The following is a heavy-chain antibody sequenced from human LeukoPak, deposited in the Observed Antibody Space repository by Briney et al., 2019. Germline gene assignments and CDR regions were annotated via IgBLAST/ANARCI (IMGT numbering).Heavy chain of an antibody. CDR2: INGDGSTT. CDR3: ASTADCSSTSCLWNWFDP. J-gene: IGHJ5*02. V-gene: IGHV3-74*01. CDR1: GFTVTNYW. Sequence: GGSLRLSCTASGFTVTNYWVHWVRQVPGKGLVWVSHINGDGSTTTYADSVKGRFTISRDNSKNTLYLQMGSLRAEDMAVYYCASTADCSSTSCLWNWFDPWGQGTLVTVSS. D-gene: IGHD2-2*01.